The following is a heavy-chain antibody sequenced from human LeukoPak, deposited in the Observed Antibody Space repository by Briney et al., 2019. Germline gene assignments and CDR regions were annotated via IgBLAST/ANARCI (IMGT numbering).Heavy chain of an antibody. J-gene: IGHJ4*02. CDR1: DDSISDYY. D-gene: IGHD5-12*01. V-gene: IGHV4-38-2*02. CDR2: IYHSGST. Sequence: SETLSLTCTVSDDSISDYYRGWIRQPPGKGLEWIGSIYHSGSTYYNPSLKSRVTISIDTSKNQFSLRLNSVTAADTALYYCARAEGGSGYDLDYWGQGTLVTVSS. CDR3: ARAEGGSGYDLDY.